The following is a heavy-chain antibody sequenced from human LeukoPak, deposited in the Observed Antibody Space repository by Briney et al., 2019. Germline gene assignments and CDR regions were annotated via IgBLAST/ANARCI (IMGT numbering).Heavy chain of an antibody. CDR3: AKALFGDRRVGAFDI. J-gene: IGHJ3*02. D-gene: IGHD3-10*02. Sequence: GGSLRLSCAASGFTFSSYAMSWVRQAPEKGLEWVSTISGSGGRTYYADSVKGRFTISRDNSKRTLYLQMNSLRAEDTAIYYCAKALFGDRRVGAFDIWGLGTMLTVSS. V-gene: IGHV3-23*01. CDR1: GFTFSSYA. CDR2: ISGSGGRT.